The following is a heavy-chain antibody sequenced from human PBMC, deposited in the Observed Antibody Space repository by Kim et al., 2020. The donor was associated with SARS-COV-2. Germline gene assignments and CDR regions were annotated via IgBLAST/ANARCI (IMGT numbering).Heavy chain of an antibody. J-gene: IGHJ2*01. Sequence: GGSLRLSCAASGFTFSTYWMSWVRQAPGKGLEWVANIKRDGSEKYYVDSVKGRFTISRDNAKNSLYLQMNSLRAEDTAVYYCARPTTVTWGDWFFDLWGRGTLVTVSS. CDR2: IKRDGSEK. D-gene: IGHD4-17*01. CDR3: ARPTTVTWGDWFFDL. V-gene: IGHV3-7*03. CDR1: GFTFSTYW.